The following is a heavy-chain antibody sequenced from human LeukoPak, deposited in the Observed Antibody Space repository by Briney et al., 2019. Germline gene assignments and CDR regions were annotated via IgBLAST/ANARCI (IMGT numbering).Heavy chain of an antibody. CDR1: GFTFSDYY. J-gene: IGHJ6*03. V-gene: IGHV3-11*04. D-gene: IGHD3-10*01. CDR2: ISSSGSTI. CDR3: ARKEHGFGESMFYYYYYMDV. Sequence: PGGSLRLSCAASGFTFSDYYMSWIRQAPGKGLEWVSYISSSGSTIYYADSVKGRFTISRDNAKNSLYLQMNSLRAEDTAVYYCARKEHGFGESMFYYYYYMDVWGKGTTVTVSS.